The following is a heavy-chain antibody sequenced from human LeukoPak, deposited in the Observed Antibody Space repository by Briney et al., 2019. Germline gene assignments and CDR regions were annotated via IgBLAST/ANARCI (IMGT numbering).Heavy chain of an antibody. V-gene: IGHV3-48*03. J-gene: IGHJ4*02. CDR2: ISSTGSTI. CDR1: GFSFSSYD. Sequence: GGSLRLSCAGSGFSFSSYDINWVRQAPGKGLEWVSYISSTGSTIYYADSVKGRFTISRDNAKNSLYLHMNSLRAQDTALYYCARGYCNSDSCYGGDYWGQGTLVTVSS. D-gene: IGHD2-2*01. CDR3: ARGYCNSDSCYGGDY.